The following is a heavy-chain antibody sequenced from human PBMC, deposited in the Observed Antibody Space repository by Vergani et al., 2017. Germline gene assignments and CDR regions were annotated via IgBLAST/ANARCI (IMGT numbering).Heavy chain of an antibody. Sequence: QLQLQESGPGLVKPSETLSLTCTVSGGSISSSSYYWGWIRQPPGKGLEWIGSIYYSGSTYYNPSLKSRVTISVDTSKNQFSLKLSSVTAADTAVYYCARTSQPGPSYDFWSGYSFGGWFDPWGQGTLVTVSS. CDR3: ARTSQPGPSYDFWSGYSFGGWFDP. D-gene: IGHD3-3*01. CDR2: IYYSGST. V-gene: IGHV4-39*01. J-gene: IGHJ5*02. CDR1: GGSISSSSYY.